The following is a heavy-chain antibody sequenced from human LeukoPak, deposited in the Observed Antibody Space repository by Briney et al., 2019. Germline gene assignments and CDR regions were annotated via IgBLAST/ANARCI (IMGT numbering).Heavy chain of an antibody. CDR3: ARRYCSSTSCYTPYYYGMDV. Sequence: ASVKVSCKASGGTFSSYTISWVRQAHGQGLEWKGRIIPILGIANYAQKFQGRVTITADKSTSTAYMELSSLRSEDTAVYYCARRYCSSTSCYTPYYYGMDVWGQGTTVTVSS. D-gene: IGHD2-2*02. V-gene: IGHV1-69*02. CDR1: GGTFSSYT. J-gene: IGHJ6*02. CDR2: IIPILGIA.